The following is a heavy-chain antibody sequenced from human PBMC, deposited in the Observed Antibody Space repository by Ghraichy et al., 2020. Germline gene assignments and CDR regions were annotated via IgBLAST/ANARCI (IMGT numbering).Heavy chain of an antibody. D-gene: IGHD3/OR15-3a*01. J-gene: IGHJ3*02. CDR1: GDSINTGAYY. CDR2: IYASGSS. V-gene: IGHV4-30-4*01. Sequence: SLNISCTVSGDSINTGAYYWSWIRQAPGKGLEWIGYIYASGSSYSNPSLERRLALSVDTSTNHFSLKLRSVTAADTAVYFCARGQDFDYWTGPYTGSFSIWGRGTMVTVSS. CDR3: ARGQDFDYWTGPYTGSFSI.